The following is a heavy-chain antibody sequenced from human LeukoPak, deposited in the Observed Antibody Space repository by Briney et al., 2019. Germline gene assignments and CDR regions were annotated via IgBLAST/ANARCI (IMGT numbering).Heavy chain of an antibody. D-gene: IGHD3-10*01. CDR1: RFTFSTYA. V-gene: IGHV3-23*01. J-gene: IGHJ4*02. Sequence: GGSLRLSCAASRFTFSTYAMSWVRQAPEKGLKWVSSISGSSTGWITYYADSVKGRFTISRDNSKNTLYLQMNSLRAEDTAVYYCAKASPHGGETYWGQGTLVTVSS. CDR3: AKASPHGGETY. CDR2: ISGSSTGWIT.